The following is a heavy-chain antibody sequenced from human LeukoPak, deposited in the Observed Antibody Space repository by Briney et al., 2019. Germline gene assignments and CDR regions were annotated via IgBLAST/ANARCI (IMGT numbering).Heavy chain of an antibody. CDR1: GGSISSGGYS. D-gene: IGHD2-2*01. Sequence: SQTLSLTCAVSGGSISSGGYSWSWIRQPPGKGLEWIGYIYHSGSTYYNPSLKSRVSISADKSKHQLSLKLSSVTAADTAVYYCASARGSMFNFDYWGQGTLVTVSS. CDR2: IYHSGST. V-gene: IGHV4-30-2*02. J-gene: IGHJ4*02. CDR3: ASARGSMFNFDY.